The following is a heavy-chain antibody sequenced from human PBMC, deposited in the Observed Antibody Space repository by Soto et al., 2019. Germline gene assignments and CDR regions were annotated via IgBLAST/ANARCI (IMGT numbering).Heavy chain of an antibody. CDR1: GYSFTNYW. Sequence: PGESLKISCQGSGYSFTNYWISWVRQMPGRGLEWVGRIDPDDSYNNYSPPFQGHVTISADKSISTAYLQWSSLKASDTGIYYCARHKRSGYLVVPGASVYWGQGTLVTVSS. J-gene: IGHJ4*02. D-gene: IGHD2-15*01. CDR3: ARHKRSGYLVVPGASVY. CDR2: IDPDDSYN. V-gene: IGHV5-10-1*01.